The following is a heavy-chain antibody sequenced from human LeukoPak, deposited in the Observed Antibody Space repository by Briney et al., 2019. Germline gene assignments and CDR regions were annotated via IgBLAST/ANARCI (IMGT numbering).Heavy chain of an antibody. CDR3: ARTSARAINEYYLDY. V-gene: IGHV1-69*05. D-gene: IGHD6-6*01. Sequence: ASVKVSCKASGGTFSSYAISWVRQAPGQGLEWMGGIIPIFGTANYAQKFQGRVTITTDESTSTAYMELSSLRSEDTAVYYCARTSARAINEYYLDYWGQGTLVTVSS. CDR2: IIPIFGTA. CDR1: GGTFSSYA. J-gene: IGHJ4*02.